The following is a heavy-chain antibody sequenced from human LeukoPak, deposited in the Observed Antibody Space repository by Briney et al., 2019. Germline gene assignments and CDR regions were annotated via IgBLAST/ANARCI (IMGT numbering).Heavy chain of an antibody. CDR1: GFTFSSYS. Sequence: GGSLRLSCAASGFTFSSYSMNWVRQAPGKGLEWVSSISSSSSYIYYADSVKGRFTISRDNSKNTLYLQMNSLRADDTAVYYCARRRGYYFDYWGQGTLVTVSS. D-gene: IGHD2-21*01. V-gene: IGHV3-21*01. J-gene: IGHJ4*02. CDR3: ARRRGYYFDY. CDR2: ISSSSSYI.